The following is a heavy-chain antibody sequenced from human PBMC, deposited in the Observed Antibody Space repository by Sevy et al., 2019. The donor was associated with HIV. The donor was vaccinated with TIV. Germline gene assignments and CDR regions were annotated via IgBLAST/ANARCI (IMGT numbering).Heavy chain of an antibody. CDR3: AKGLHYGSGSYYGGTDY. CDR1: GFTFNGYG. J-gene: IGHJ4*02. D-gene: IGHD3-10*01. CDR2: ILYDGSNE. V-gene: IGHV3-30*18. Sequence: GGSLRLSCAASGFTFNGYGMHWVRQAPGKGLEWVAVILYDGSNEYYADSVKGRFTISRDNSKNTVYLQMNTLRTEDTAVYYCAKGLHYGSGSYYGGTDYWGQGTLVTVSS.